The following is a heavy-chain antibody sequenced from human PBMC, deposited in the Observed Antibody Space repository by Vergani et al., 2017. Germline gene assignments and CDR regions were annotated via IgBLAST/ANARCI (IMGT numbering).Heavy chain of an antibody. D-gene: IGHD1-26*01. Sequence: EVQLLESGGGLVQPGGSLRLSCAASGFTFSSYAMSWVRQAPGKGLEWVSAISGSGGSTYYADSVKGRFTISRDNSKNTLYLQMNSLRAEDTAVYYCAKGKESGSYGRNWFDPWGQGTLDIVSS. CDR3: AKGKESGSYGRNWFDP. CDR2: ISGSGGST. J-gene: IGHJ5*02. CDR1: GFTFSSYA. V-gene: IGHV3-23*01.